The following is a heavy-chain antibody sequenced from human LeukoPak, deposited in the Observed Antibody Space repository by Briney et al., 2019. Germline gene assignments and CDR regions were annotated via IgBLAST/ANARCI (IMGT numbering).Heavy chain of an antibody. CDR3: ARDHTRRHFDY. D-gene: IGHD1-1*01. V-gene: IGHV1-2*02. CDR2: INPNSGGT. J-gene: IGHJ4*02. Sequence: ASVKVSCKASGYTFTGYYMHWVRQAPGQGLEWMGWINPNSGGTNYAQKFQGRVTMTRDTSISTAYMELRSLRSDDTAVYYCARDHTRRHFDYWGQGTLVTVSS. CDR1: GYTFTGYY.